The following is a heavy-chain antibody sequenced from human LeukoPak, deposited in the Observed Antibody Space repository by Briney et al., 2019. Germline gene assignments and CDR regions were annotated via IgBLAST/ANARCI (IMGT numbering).Heavy chain of an antibody. V-gene: IGHV3-23*01. D-gene: IGHD6-19*01. CDR1: GFTFSSYA. J-gene: IGHJ4*02. Sequence: GGSLRLSCAASGFTFSSYAMSWVRQVPGKRLEWVSAISSGAGTTGYADSVRGRFTISRVNSKSTIYLQMNSLRAEDTAIYYCAKDLEQSYSGWSTSYDDWGQGTLITVSS. CDR2: ISSGAGTT. CDR3: AKDLEQSYSGWSTSYDD.